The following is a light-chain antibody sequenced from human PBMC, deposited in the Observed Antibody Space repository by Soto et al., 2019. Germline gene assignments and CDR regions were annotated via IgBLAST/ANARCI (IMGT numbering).Light chain of an antibody. CDR3: HQYGSSPNLT. V-gene: IGKV3-20*01. CDR2: GAT. J-gene: IGKJ4*01. CDR1: QSVSSRY. Sequence: IVLTQSPGTLSLSPGERATLSCRASQSVSSRYLAWYQQKPGQAPSLLIYGATNRATGIPDRFSRSGAWTAFTLTISSLEHEDFSAYYCHQYGSSPNLTFGGGTKVEIK.